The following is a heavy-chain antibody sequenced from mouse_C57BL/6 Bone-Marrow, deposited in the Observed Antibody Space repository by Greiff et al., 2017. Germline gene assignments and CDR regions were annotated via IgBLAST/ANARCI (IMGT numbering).Heavy chain of an antibody. D-gene: IGHD1-1*01. CDR2: IDPSDSYT. CDR3: ARETTVAPYYAMDD. Sequence: QVQLQQPGAELVMPGASVKLSCKASGYTFTSYWMHWVKQRPGQGLEWIGEIDPSDSYTTYNQKFKGKSTLTVDKSSSTAYMQLSSLTSEDSAVYYCARETTVAPYYAMDDWGQGTSVTVSS. J-gene: IGHJ4*01. V-gene: IGHV1-69*01. CDR1: GYTFTSYW.